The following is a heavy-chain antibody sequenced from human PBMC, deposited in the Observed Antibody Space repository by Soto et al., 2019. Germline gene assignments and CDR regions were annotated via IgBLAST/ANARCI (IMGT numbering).Heavy chain of an antibody. J-gene: IGHJ3*02. D-gene: IGHD5-12*01. Sequence: GGSLRLSCAASGFTFSSYSMNWVRQAPGKGLEWVSYISSTGSTIFYADSVKGRFTISRDNAKNSLYLQMNSLRAEDTAVYYCARGMATMLIEAFDIWGQGTMVTVSS. V-gene: IGHV3-48*01. CDR1: GFTFSSYS. CDR2: ISSTGSTI. CDR3: ARGMATMLIEAFDI.